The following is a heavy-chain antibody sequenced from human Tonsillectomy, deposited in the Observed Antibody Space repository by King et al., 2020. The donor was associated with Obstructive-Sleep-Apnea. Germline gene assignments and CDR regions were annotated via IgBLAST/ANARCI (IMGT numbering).Heavy chain of an antibody. V-gene: IGHV4-38-2*02. D-gene: IGHD4-23*01. CDR2: IYHSGST. CDR3: ARNSFYGGNRDY. CDR1: GYSISSGYY. J-gene: IGHJ4*02. Sequence: VQLQQSGPGLVKPSEPLSLTCTVSGYSISSGYYWGWIRQPPGKGLEWIGSIYHSGSTYYNPSLKSRVTISVDTSKNQFSLKLSSVTAADTAVYYCARNSFYGGNRDYWGQGTLVTVSS.